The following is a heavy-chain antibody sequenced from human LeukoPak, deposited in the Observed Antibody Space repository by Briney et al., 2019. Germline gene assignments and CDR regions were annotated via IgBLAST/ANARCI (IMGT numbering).Heavy chain of an antibody. CDR2: INHSGST. CDR3: ARAPVLVDTLYYFDY. V-gene: IGHV4-34*01. Sequence: SETLSLTCAVYGGSFSGYYWSWIRQPPGKGLEWIGEINHSGSTNYNLSLKSRVTISVDTSKNQFSLKLSSVTAADTAVYYCARAPVLVDTLYYFDYWGQGTLVTVSS. D-gene: IGHD1-14*01. J-gene: IGHJ4*02. CDR1: GGSFSGYY.